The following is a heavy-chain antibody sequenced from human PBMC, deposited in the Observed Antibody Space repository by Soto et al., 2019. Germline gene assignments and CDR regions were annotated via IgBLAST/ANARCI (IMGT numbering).Heavy chain of an antibody. D-gene: IGHD6-19*01. CDR1: GGTFSSYA. J-gene: IGHJ4*02. CDR2: ILPIFGTA. Sequence: QVQLVQSGAEVKKPGSSVKVSCKASGGTFSSYAISWVRQAPGQGLEWMGGILPIFGTANFAQKFQGRVTITADESTSTGYMELSSLRYEDTAVYYCARHPYLYSSGWYYFAYWGQGILVTVSS. CDR3: ARHPYLYSSGWYYFAY. V-gene: IGHV1-69*12.